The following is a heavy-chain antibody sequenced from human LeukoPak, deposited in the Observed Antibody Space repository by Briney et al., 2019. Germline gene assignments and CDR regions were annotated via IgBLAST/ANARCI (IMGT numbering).Heavy chain of an antibody. Sequence: SVKVSCKASGGTFSSYAISWVRQAPGQGLEWMGGIIPIFGTANYAQKFQGRVTITADESTSTACMELSSLRSEDTAVYYCARDRERITIFGVAPAFDYWGQGTLVTVSS. V-gene: IGHV1-69*01. CDR2: IIPIFGTA. CDR3: ARDRERITIFGVAPAFDY. J-gene: IGHJ4*02. CDR1: GGTFSSYA. D-gene: IGHD3-3*01.